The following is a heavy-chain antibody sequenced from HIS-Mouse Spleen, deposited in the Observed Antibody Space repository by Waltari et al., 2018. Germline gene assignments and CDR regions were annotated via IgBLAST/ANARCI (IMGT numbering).Heavy chain of an antibody. CDR3: ARDLAPYSSYDAFDI. CDR2: INSDGSST. CDR1: GFTFSSSW. J-gene: IGHJ3*02. V-gene: IGHV3-74*01. Sequence: EVQLVESGGGLVPPGGSLRLSCAAAGFTFSSSWVPWVRQLPGKGLVWVSRINSDGSSTSYADSVKGRFTISRDNAKNTLYLQMNSLRAEDTAVYYCARDLAPYSSYDAFDIWGQGTMVTVSS. D-gene: IGHD6-6*01.